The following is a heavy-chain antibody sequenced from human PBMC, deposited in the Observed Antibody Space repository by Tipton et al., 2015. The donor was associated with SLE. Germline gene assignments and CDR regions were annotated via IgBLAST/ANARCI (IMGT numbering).Heavy chain of an antibody. V-gene: IGHV3-30*04. CDR2: DSYDGITK. J-gene: IGHJ6*03. CDR3: ARDQNTALVHYMDV. Sequence: SLRLSCAASGFTFSSYAIHWVRQAPGKGLEWVAVDSYDGITKLYADSVKGRFTISRDNSKNTLDLQMNSLRAEDTAVYYCARDQNTALVHYMDVWGKGTTVTVSS. D-gene: IGHD5-18*01. CDR1: GFTFSSYA.